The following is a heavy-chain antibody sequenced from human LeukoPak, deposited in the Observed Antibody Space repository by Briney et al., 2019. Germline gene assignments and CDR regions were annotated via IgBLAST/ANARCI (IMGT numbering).Heavy chain of an antibody. J-gene: IGHJ3*02. CDR3: ARTLGYCSNTSCYGIPDAFDI. CDR1: GFSLSTSGMR. CDR2: IDWDGDK. V-gene: IGHV2-70*04. Sequence: SGPALVKPTQTLTLTCTFSGFSLSTSGMRVSWIRQPPGKALEWLARIDWDGDKFYCTSLKTRITISKDTSKNQVVLTMTNMDPVDTATYYCARTLGYCSNTSCYGIPDAFDIWGQGTMVTVSS. D-gene: IGHD2-2*01.